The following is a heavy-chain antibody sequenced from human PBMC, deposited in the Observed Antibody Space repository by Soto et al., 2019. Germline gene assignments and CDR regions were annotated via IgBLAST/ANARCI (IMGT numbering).Heavy chain of an antibody. CDR1: GGSIRTSDYY. D-gene: IGHD1-26*01. CDR2: LYYTGTT. V-gene: IGHV4-39*02. J-gene: IGHJ4*02. CDR3: AREDRFDVVGPSDY. Sequence: SETLSLTCTVSGGSIRTSDYYWAWIRQAPGKGLEWLGSLYYTGTTFNNPSLNSRVTISIDTSNNKFSLRLTSVTAADTGVYYCAREDRFDVVGPSDYWGQGTLVNVS.